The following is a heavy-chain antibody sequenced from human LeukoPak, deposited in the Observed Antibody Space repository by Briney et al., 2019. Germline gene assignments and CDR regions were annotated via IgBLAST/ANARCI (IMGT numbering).Heavy chain of an antibody. CDR1: EFTLRSYN. CDR2: ISTSSTYI. D-gene: IGHD1-26*01. J-gene: IGHJ4*02. V-gene: IGHV3-21*01. CDR3: ARDASGSSIGLIDF. Sequence: WGALRLSCVASEFTLRSYNMHWVRQAPGKGMEWVSYISTSSTYIYYADSVMGRFTISRDNAKNSLYLHMSSLRAEDTAVYYCARDASGSSIGLIDFWGQGTLVTVSS.